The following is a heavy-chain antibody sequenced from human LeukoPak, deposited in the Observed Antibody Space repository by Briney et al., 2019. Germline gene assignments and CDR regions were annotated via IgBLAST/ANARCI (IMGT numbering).Heavy chain of an antibody. V-gene: IGHV1-18*01. CDR1: GYTFTSYD. CDR3: ASLGSGWYYFDY. Sequence: GASMKVSCKASGYTFTSYDINWVRQAPGQGLEWMGWISAYNGNTNYAQKLQGRVTMTTDTSTSTAYMELRSLRSDDTAVYYCASLGSGWYYFDYWGQGTLVTVSS. J-gene: IGHJ4*02. D-gene: IGHD6-19*01. CDR2: ISAYNGNT.